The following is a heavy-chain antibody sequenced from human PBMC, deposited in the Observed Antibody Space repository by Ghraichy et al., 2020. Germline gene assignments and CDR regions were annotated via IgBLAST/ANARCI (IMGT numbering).Heavy chain of an antibody. D-gene: IGHD5-24*01. CDR3: ASTGRDGYRPLEY. J-gene: IGHJ4*02. CDR1: GFTFSDYH. V-gene: IGHV3-11*03. CDR2: IHSDSSSP. Sequence: GGSLRLSCAGSGFTFSDYHMSWIRQAPGKGLEWVAYIHSDSSSPNYADSVRGRFTVSRDNAKNSLYLQMNSLRAKDTAVYYCASTGRDGYRPLEYWGQGTLVTVSS.